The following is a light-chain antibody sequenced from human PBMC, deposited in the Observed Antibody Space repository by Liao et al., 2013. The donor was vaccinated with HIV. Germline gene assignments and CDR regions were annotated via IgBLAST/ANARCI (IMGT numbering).Light chain of an antibody. V-gene: IGLV3-1*01. CDR3: QVWDSSSDPSYV. CDR2: QDN. Sequence: SYELTQPPSVSVSPGQTATITCSGDKLGNKYVCWYQQKPGQSPVLVIYQDNKRHSGIPERFSGSNSENPATLTISWVEAGDEADYYCQVWDSSSDPSYVFGTGTKVTVL. J-gene: IGLJ1*01. CDR1: KLGNKY.